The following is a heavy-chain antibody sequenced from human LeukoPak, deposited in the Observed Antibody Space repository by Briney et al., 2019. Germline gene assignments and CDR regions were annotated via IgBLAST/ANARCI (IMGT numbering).Heavy chain of an antibody. CDR2: TYSSGST. J-gene: IGHJ4*02. CDR3: ATESYGGD. D-gene: IGHD1-26*01. CDR1: AFTFSSNS. Sequence: TGGSLRLSCAASAFTFSSNSMSWVRQAPGKGLEWVSVTYSSGSTHYSDSAKGRFTISRDSSKNTPYLQMNSLRAEDTPVYYGATESYGGDWGQGTLVTVSS. V-gene: IGHV3-53*01.